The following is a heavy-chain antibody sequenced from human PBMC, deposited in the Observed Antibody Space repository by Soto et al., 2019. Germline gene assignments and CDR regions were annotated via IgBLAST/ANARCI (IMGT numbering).Heavy chain of an antibody. D-gene: IGHD3-16*02. CDR2: IFYSGST. CDR3: ARLYGLDAFDF. J-gene: IGHJ3*01. V-gene: IGHV4-59*08. CDR1: GGSISSYY. Sequence: QVQLQESGPGLVKPSETLSLTCTVSGGSISSYYWSWIRQPPGKGLEWIGYIFYSGSTNYNPSLKSRFTTSVDTSNYQFSLKLSSVTAADTAVYYCARLYGLDAFDFWGQGTMVTVSS.